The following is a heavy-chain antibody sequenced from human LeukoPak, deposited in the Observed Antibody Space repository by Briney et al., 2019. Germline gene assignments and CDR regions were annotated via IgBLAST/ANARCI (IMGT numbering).Heavy chain of an antibody. D-gene: IGHD3-22*01. J-gene: IGHJ4*02. V-gene: IGHV3-23*01. Sequence: SGGSLRLSCAASGFTFSSYAMSWVRQAPVKGLEWVPAISGSGGSTYYADSVKGRFTISRDNSKNTLYLQMNSLRAEDTAVYYCARGPNYYDSSGSFDYWGQGTLVTVSS. CDR1: GFTFSSYA. CDR2: ISGSGGST. CDR3: ARGPNYYDSSGSFDY.